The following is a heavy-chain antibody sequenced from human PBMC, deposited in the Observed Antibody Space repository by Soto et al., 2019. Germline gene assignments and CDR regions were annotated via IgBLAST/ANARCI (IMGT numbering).Heavy chain of an antibody. CDR2: INPNSGGT. CDR3: ARDFGYYYGSGSYYTFDY. CDR1: GYTFTGYY. J-gene: IGHJ4*02. V-gene: IGHV1-2*02. D-gene: IGHD3-10*01. Sequence: SGEVSFRASGYTFTGYYMHWVRQAPGQGLEWMGWINPNSGGTNYAQKFQGRVTMTRDTSISTAYMELSRLRSDDTAVYYCARDFGYYYGSGSYYTFDYWGQGTLVTVSS.